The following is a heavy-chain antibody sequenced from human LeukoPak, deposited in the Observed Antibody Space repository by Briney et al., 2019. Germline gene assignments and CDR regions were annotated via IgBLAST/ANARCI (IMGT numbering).Heavy chain of an antibody. V-gene: IGHV5-51*01. CDR1: GYSFTSYW. J-gene: IGHJ3*02. CDR3: ARQGYDSSGYEYAFDI. Sequence: GESLQISCKGSGYSFTSYWIGWVRQMPGKGLEWMGIIYPGDSDTRYSPSFQGQVTISADKSISTAYLQWSSLKASDTAMYYCARQGYDSSGYEYAFDIWGQGTMVTVSS. D-gene: IGHD3-22*01. CDR2: IYPGDSDT.